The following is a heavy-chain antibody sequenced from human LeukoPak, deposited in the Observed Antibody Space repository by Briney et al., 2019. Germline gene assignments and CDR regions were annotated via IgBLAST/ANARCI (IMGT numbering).Heavy chain of an antibody. CDR2: VYYSASP. V-gene: IGHV4-34*01. J-gene: IGHJ4*02. CDR1: GGSFSGYY. Sequence: PSETLSLTCAVYGGSFSGYYWSWIRQPPGKGPEWIGSVYYSASPYYTPSLKSRVTIFVDTSKNQFSLKLTSLTAADTAMYYCARHESFGHFDYWGQGTRVTVSS. CDR3: ARHESFGHFDY. D-gene: IGHD1-26*01.